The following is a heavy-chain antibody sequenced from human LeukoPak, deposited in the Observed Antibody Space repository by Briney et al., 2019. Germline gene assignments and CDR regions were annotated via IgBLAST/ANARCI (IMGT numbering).Heavy chain of an antibody. CDR2: VFYSGPS. D-gene: IGHD1-26*01. J-gene: IGHJ4*02. V-gene: IGHV4-59*01. CDR3: AGRSARYFDS. Sequence: SETLSLTCTVSGDSIDSYYWSWIRQPPGEGLQWIGYVFYSGPSNYDASLKSRVAISVDRSKNQFSLKLTSVSAADTAVYYCAGRSARYFDSWGQGTPVTVSS. CDR1: GDSIDSYY.